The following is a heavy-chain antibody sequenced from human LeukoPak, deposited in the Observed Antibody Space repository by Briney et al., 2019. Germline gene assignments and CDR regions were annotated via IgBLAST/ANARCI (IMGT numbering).Heavy chain of an antibody. CDR1: GFTFDDYA. CDR2: ISWNSGSI. D-gene: IGHD5-24*01. J-gene: IGHJ3*02. V-gene: IGHV3-9*01. Sequence: GGSLRLSCAASGFTFDDYAMHWVRQAPGKGLEWVTGISWNSGSIGYADSVKGRFTISRDNAKNSLYLQMNSLRAEDTALYYCARAKSRDGYNDAFDIWGQGTMVTVSS. CDR3: ARAKSRDGYNDAFDI.